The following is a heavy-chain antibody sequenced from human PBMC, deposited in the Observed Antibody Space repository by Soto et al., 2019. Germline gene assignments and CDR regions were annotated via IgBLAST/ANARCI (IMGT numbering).Heavy chain of an antibody. CDR2: IWYDGSNK. J-gene: IGHJ4*02. V-gene: IGHV3-33*01. Sequence: QVQLVESGGGVVQPGRSLRLSCAASGFTFSSYGMHWVRQAPGKGLEWVAVIWYDGSNKYYADSVKDRFTISRDNSKNTLYLQMNSLRAEDTAVYYCARELYYYGSGSYYRAFDYWGQGTLVTVSS. CDR3: ARELYYYGSGSYYRAFDY. D-gene: IGHD3-10*01. CDR1: GFTFSSYG.